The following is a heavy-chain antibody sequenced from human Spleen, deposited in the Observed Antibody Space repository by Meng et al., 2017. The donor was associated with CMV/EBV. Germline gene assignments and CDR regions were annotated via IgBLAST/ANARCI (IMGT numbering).Heavy chain of an antibody. V-gene: IGHV2-70D*14. CDR1: GFSLSTSGMR. CDR3: ARIGHDFYYFDY. J-gene: IGHJ4*02. Sequence: SGPTLVQPTQTLTLTCPFSGFSLSTSGMRVSWIRQPPGQALEWLARIDWDDDKFYSTSLKTRLTISKDTSKNQVVLTMTNMDPVDTATYYCARIGHDFYYFDYWGQGTLVTVSS. D-gene: IGHD3-3*01. CDR2: IDWDDDK.